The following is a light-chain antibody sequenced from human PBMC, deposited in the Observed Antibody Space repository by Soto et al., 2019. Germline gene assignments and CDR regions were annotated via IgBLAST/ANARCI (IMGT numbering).Light chain of an antibody. J-gene: IGKJ1*01. CDR2: GAS. CDR3: QQYGISLWT. V-gene: IGKV3-20*01. CDR1: QSVSSSY. Sequence: EIVLTQSPGTLSLSPGERATLSCRASQSVSSSYLAWYQQKPGQAPRLLIYGASSRATAVPDRFSGSGSGKDFPLTISRLEPEDYAVYYCQQYGISLWTFGQGTKVEIK.